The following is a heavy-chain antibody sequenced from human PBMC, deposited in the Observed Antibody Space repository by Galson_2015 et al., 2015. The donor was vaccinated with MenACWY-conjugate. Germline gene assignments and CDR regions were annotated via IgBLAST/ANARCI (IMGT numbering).Heavy chain of an antibody. CDR1: DYTFTSFG. J-gene: IGHJ6*04. D-gene: IGHD5-24*01. V-gene: IGHV1-18*01. CDR2: ISAYNGNT. Sequence: SVKVSCKASDYTFTSFGITWVRQAPGQGLEWMGWISAYNGNTEYAQNFQGRVTMTTDTSTNTAYMELSSLRSDDTAVYYCARVDSQEMRCVVSDSTDVCRKGTARTFAS. CDR3: ARVDSQEMRCVVSDSTDV.